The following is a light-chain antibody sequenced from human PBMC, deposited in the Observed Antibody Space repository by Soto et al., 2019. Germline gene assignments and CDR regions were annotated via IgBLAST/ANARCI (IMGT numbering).Light chain of an antibody. J-gene: IGLJ6*01. Sequence: QSALTQPASVSGSPGQSVTVSCTGTSSNIGVYTHVAWYQQHPGKVPKLVIYDVTNRPSGVPSRFSASKSGNTASLTISGLQAEDEAEYYCLSYTGSSAAYVFGSGTKLTVL. V-gene: IGLV2-14*03. CDR3: LSYTGSSAAYV. CDR1: SSNIGVYTH. CDR2: DVT.